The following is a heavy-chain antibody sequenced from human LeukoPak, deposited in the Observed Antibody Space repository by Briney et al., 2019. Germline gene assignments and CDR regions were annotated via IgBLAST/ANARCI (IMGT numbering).Heavy chain of an antibody. CDR2: IYTGGNT. D-gene: IGHD3-3*01. CDR1: GRSISFYY. CDR3: ARDSRYYDFWSGYVDY. Sequence: PSETLSLTCTVSGRSISFYYWTWIRQSAGKGLEWIGRIYTGGNTNYNPSLKSRATLSIDTSKNQFSLMLTSVTAADTAVYYCARDSRYYDFWSGYVDYWGQGILVTVSS. V-gene: IGHV4-4*07. J-gene: IGHJ4*02.